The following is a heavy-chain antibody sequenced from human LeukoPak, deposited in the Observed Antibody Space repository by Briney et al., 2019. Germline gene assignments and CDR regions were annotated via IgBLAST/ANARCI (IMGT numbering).Heavy chain of an antibody. V-gene: IGHV3-23*01. CDR2: ISGGGGGT. CDR1: GFTFSSYA. Sequence: GGSLRLSCAASGFTFSSYAMTWVRQAPGKGLEWVSAISGGGGGTFYADSVKGRFTISRDNSKNTMYLQMNSLRADDTAVYYCAKDLGGKPYYYYGVDVWGQGTTVTVSS. J-gene: IGHJ6*02. CDR3: AKDLGGKPYYYYGVDV.